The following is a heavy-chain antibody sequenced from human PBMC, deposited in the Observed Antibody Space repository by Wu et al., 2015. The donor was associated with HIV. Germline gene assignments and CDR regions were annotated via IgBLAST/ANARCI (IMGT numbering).Heavy chain of an antibody. CDR1: GGTFSSYA. D-gene: IGHD5-18*01. Sequence: QVQLVQSGAEVKKPGSSVKVSCKASGGTFSSYAISWVRQAPGQGLEWMGGIIPIFGTANYAQKFQGRVTITADESTSTAYMELSSLRSEDTAVYYCARGGYSYGYAYYYYYMDVWGQRDHGHRLL. V-gene: IGHV1-69*12. J-gene: IGHJ6*03. CDR2: IIPIFGTA. CDR3: ARGGYSYGYAYYYYYMDV.